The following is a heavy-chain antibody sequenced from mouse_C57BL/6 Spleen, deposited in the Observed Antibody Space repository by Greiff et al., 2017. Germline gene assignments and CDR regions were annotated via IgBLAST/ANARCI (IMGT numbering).Heavy chain of an antibody. Sequence: EVHLVESGPGLVKPSQSLSLTCSVTGYSITSGYYWNWIRQFPGNKLEWMGYISYDGSNNYNPSLKNRISITRDTSKNQFFLKLNSVTTEDTATYYCAGLLRGDYFDYWGQGTTRTVSS. V-gene: IGHV3-6*01. J-gene: IGHJ2*01. D-gene: IGHD1-1*01. CDR2: ISYDGSN. CDR1: GYSITSGYY. CDR3: AGLLRGDYFDY.